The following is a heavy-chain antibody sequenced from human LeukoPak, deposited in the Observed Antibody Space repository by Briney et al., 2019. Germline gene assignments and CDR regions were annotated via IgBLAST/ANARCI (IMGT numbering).Heavy chain of an antibody. CDR1: GFTFSNYW. V-gene: IGHV3-7*01. J-gene: IGHJ6*02. Sequence: PGGSLRLSCAASGFTFSNYWMHWVRQAPGKGLEWVANIKQDGSENYYVDSVKGRFTISRDNAKNSLYLQMNSLRAEDTAVYYCARDEMATSYPYYYYGMDVWGQGITVTVSS. CDR3: ARDEMATSYPYYYYGMDV. CDR2: IKQDGSEN. D-gene: IGHD5-24*01.